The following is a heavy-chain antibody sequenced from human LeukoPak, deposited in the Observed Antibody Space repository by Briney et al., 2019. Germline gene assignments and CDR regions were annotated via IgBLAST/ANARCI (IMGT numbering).Heavy chain of an antibody. CDR1: GGSISSYY. Sequence: PSETLSLTCTVSGGSISSYYWSWIRQPPGKGLEWIGYIYYSGSTNYNPSLKSRVNISVDTSKNQFSLKLSSVTAADTAVYYCARHSKETLRYFDWPMFAYWGQGTLVTVSS. D-gene: IGHD3-9*01. J-gene: IGHJ4*02. CDR3: ARHSKETLRYFDWPMFAY. V-gene: IGHV4-59*08. CDR2: IYYSGST.